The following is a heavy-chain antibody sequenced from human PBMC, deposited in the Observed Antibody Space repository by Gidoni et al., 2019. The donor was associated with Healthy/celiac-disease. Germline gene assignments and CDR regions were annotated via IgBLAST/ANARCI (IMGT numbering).Heavy chain of an antibody. J-gene: IGHJ4*02. V-gene: IGHV3-23*01. D-gene: IGHD3-22*01. CDR3: AKGNSYYSY. Sequence: TISRDNSKNTLYLQMNSLRAEDTAVYYCAKGNSYYSYWGQGTLVTVSS.